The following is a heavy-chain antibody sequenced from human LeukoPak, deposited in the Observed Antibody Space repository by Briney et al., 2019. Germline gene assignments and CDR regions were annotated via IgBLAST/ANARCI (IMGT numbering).Heavy chain of an antibody. J-gene: IGHJ4*02. CDR2: IYHSGST. CDR1: GGSISSGGYS. D-gene: IGHD6-13*01. CDR3: ARGQQLVRPYYFDY. Sequence: PSQTLSLTCAVSGGSISSGGYSWSWIRQPPGKGLEWMGYIYHSGSTYYNPSLKSRVTISVDRSKNQFSLKLGSVTAADTAVYYCARGQQLVRPYYFDYWGQGTLVTVSS. V-gene: IGHV4-30-2*01.